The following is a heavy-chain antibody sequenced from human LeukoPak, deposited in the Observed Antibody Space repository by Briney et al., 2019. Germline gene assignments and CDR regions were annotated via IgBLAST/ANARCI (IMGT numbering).Heavy chain of an antibody. CDR1: GFTFSSYG. D-gene: IGHD3-22*01. J-gene: IGHJ4*02. Sequence: GGSLRLSCAASGFTFSSYGMHWVRQAPGKGLEWVAVISYDGSNKYYADSVKGRFTISRDNAKNSLYLQMNSLRAEDTAVYYCARDEEVGYYYDSSGYCDYWGQGTLVTVSS. V-gene: IGHV3-30*03. CDR2: ISYDGSNK. CDR3: ARDEEVGYYYDSSGYCDY.